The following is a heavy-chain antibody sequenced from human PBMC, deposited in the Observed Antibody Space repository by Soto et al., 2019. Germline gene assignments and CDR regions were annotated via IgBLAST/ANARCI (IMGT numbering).Heavy chain of an antibody. CDR1: GYTFTSYA. J-gene: IGHJ3*02. V-gene: IGHV1-3*01. D-gene: IGHD3-16*01. Sequence: QVQLVQSGAEVKKPGALVKVSCRASGYTFTSYALHWVRQAPGQRLEWMGWINAGNGDTKYSQKFEGSVTITRDISATTVYMELSSLRSEDTAVYFCVGSAGGSPPWFDIWGQGTMVTVSS. CDR3: VGSAGGSPPWFDI. CDR2: INAGNGDT.